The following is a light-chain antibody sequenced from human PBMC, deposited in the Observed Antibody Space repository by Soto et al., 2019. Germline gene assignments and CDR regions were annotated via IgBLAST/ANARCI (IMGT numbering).Light chain of an antibody. CDR3: QHYDEWPLT. J-gene: IGKJ4*01. CDR2: FAS. CDR1: QSVSNN. V-gene: IGKV3-15*01. Sequence: IVMTQSPATLSVSPGERATLSCRASQSVSNNLAWYQQKPGQAPRLLIYFASTRATGIPARFSGSGSGTDFILTISSLQSEDFAVYYCQHYDEWPLTFGGGTKVETK.